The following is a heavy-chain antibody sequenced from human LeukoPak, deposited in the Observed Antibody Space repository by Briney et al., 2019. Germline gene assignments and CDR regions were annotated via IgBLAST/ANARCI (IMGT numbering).Heavy chain of an antibody. CDR1: GGCLGSYF. CDR2: IYSSGYT. Sequence: SETLSLTCTVSGGCLGSYFWSWIRQSPGKGLEWIGYIYSSGYTDYNPSLRSRVTISVATFTNQFSLSLRSVTAADTALYYCARHHGSWTDWYFDLWGRGTLVIVSP. CDR3: ARHHGSWTDWYFDL. D-gene: IGHD6-13*01. J-gene: IGHJ2*01. V-gene: IGHV4-59*08.